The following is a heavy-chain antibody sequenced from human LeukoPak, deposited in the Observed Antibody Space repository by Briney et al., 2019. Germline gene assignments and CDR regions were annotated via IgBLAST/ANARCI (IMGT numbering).Heavy chain of an antibody. J-gene: IGHJ5*02. V-gene: IGHV4-34*01. CDR3: ARAGFDP. Sequence: SETLSLTCAVYGGSFSGYYWSWIRQPPGKGLEWIGEINHRGSTNYNPSLKSRVTISADTSKNQFSLKLSSVTAADTAVYYCARAGFDPWGQGTLVTVSS. CDR1: GGSFSGYY. CDR2: INHRGST.